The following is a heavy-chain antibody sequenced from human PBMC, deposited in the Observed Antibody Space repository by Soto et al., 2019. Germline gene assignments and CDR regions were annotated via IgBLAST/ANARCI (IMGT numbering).Heavy chain of an antibody. CDR3: ARSRIAADAYYFDY. V-gene: IGHV4-34*01. CDR1: GGSFSGYY. J-gene: IGHJ4*02. D-gene: IGHD6-13*01. Sequence: SETLSLTCAVYGGSFSGYYWSWIRQPPGKGLEWIGEINHSGSTNYNPSLKSRVTISVDTSKNQFSLKLSSVTAADTAVYYCARSRIAADAYYFDYWGQGTLVTVSS. CDR2: INHSGST.